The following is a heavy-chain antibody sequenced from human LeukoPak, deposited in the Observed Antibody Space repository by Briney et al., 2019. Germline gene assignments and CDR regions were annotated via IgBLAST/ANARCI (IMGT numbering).Heavy chain of an antibody. CDR1: GGSISSSSYY. D-gene: IGHD1-7*01. V-gene: IGHV4-39*07. CDR3: ARGFFGTTVDY. Sequence: SETLSLTCTVSGGSISSSSYYWGWIRQPPGKGLEWIGSIYFSGSTNYNPSLKSRVTISVDTSKNQFSLKLSSVTAADTAVYYCARGFFGTTVDYWGQGTLVTVSS. J-gene: IGHJ4*02. CDR2: IYFSGST.